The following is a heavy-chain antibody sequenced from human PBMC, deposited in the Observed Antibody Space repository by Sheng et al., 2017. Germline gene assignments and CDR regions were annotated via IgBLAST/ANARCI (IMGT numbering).Heavy chain of an antibody. CDR1: GGTFSSYT. J-gene: IGHJ6*03. D-gene: IGHD2-2*01. V-gene: IGHV1-69*02. CDR2: IIPILGIA. Sequence: QVQLVQSGAEVKKPGSSVKVSCKASGGTFSSYTISWVRQAPGQGLEWMGRIIPILGIANYAQKFQGRVTITADKSTSTAYMELSSLRSEDTAVYYCAPSITRNYYYMDVWGKGTTVTVSS. CDR3: APSITRNYYYMDV.